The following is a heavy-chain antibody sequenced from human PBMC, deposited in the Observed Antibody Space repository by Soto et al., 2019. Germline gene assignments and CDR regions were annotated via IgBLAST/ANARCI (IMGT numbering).Heavy chain of an antibody. Sequence: SETLSLTCTVSGGSISSYYWSWIRQPPGKGLEWIGYIYYSGSTNYNPSIKSRVNISEDTSKNQYSLKMSSVTTADTAVYYCARVGYCSGGSCYPIDYWGQGTLVTVS. D-gene: IGHD2-15*01. CDR2: IYYSGST. V-gene: IGHV4-59*01. CDR3: ARVGYCSGGSCYPIDY. J-gene: IGHJ4*02. CDR1: GGSISSYY.